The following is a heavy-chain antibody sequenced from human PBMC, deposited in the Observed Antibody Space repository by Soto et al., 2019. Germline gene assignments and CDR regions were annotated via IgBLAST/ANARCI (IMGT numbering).Heavy chain of an antibody. CDR3: ARVSPPGVAFDI. V-gene: IGHV1-3*01. Sequence: ASVKVSCKASGYTFTSYAMHWLRQPSGQRLEWMGWINAGNGNTKYSQKFQGRVTITRDTSASTAYMELSSLRSEDTAVYYCARVSPPGVAFDIWGHGTMGTVSS. CDR2: INAGNGNT. CDR1: GYTFTSYA. J-gene: IGHJ3*02.